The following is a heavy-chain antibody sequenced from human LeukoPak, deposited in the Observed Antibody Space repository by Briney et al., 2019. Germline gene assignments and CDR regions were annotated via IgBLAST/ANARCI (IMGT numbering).Heavy chain of an antibody. V-gene: IGHV3-7*03. J-gene: IGHJ4*02. CDR3: VEGGAARFDY. Sequence: GGSLRLSCAASGFTFSSYWMSWVRQAPGKGLEWVANIKQDGSEKYYVDSVKGRFTISRDNSKNTLYLQMNSLRAEDTAVYYCVEGGAARFDYWGQGTLVAVSS. CDR1: GFTFSSYW. D-gene: IGHD5-18*01. CDR2: IKQDGSEK.